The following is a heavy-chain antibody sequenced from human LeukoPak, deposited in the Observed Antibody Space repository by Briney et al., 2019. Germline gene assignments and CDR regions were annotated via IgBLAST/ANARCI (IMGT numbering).Heavy chain of an antibody. Sequence: PGGSLRLSCAASGFTFDDYTMRWVRQAPGKGLEWVSLISWDGGSTYYADSVKGRFTISRDNSKNSLYLQMNSLRTEDTALYYCAKDGGYNLYYYYYMDVWGKGTTVTVSS. CDR1: GFTFDDYT. J-gene: IGHJ6*03. D-gene: IGHD5-24*01. CDR2: ISWDGGST. V-gene: IGHV3-43*01. CDR3: AKDGGYNLYYYYYMDV.